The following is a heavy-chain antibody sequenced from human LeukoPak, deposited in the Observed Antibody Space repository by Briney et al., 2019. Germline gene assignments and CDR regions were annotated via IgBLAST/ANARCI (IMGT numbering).Heavy chain of an antibody. J-gene: IGHJ3*02. Sequence: PSETLSLTRTVSGGSISSGGYYWSWIRQPAGKGLEWIGRIYTSGSTNYNPSLKSRVTISVDTSKNQFSLKLSSVTAADTAVYYCARHEYYDSSGYPLGAFDIWGQGTMVTVSS. D-gene: IGHD3-22*01. V-gene: IGHV4-61*02. CDR2: IYTSGST. CDR1: GGSISSGGYY. CDR3: ARHEYYDSSGYPLGAFDI.